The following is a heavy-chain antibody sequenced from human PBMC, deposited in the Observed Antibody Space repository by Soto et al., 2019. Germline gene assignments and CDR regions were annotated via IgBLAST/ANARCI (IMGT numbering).Heavy chain of an antibody. J-gene: IGHJ6*02. CDR3: ARDDYGMDV. V-gene: IGHV3-33*01. Sequence: QVQLVDSGGGVVQPGGSLRLSCTASGFIFSTYGMHWVRQAPGKGLEWVAGIWYDGSNKYYVDSVNGRFTISRDNSKDTLYLQMNSLRAEDTAVYYCARDDYGMDVWGQGTTVTVSS. CDR1: GFIFSTYG. CDR2: IWYDGSNK.